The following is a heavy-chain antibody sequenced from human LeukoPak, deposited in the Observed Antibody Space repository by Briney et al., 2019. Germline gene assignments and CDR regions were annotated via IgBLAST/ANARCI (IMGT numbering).Heavy chain of an antibody. D-gene: IGHD3-9*01. CDR2: MNPNSGNT. CDR3: ARNSILTGYYQYSWFDP. V-gene: IGHV1-8*01. J-gene: IGHJ5*02. CDR1: GYTFTSYD. Sequence: ASVKVSCKASGYTFTSYDINWVRQATGQGLEWMGWMNPNSGNTGYAQKFQGRVTMTRNTSISTAYMELSSLRSEDTAVYYCARNSILTGYYQYSWFDPWGQGTLVTVSS.